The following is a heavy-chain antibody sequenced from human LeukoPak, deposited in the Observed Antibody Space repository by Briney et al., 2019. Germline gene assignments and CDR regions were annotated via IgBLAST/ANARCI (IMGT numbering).Heavy chain of an antibody. D-gene: IGHD3-3*01. V-gene: IGHV3-7*01. Sequence: GGSQRLSCSASGFTFSSYWMSWVRQAPGKGLEWVATIKQDGSEKYYADSVKGRFTISRDNDKYSLFLQMTSLRAEDTAVYYCARDGGLSKFQHWGQGTLVTVSS. J-gene: IGHJ1*01. CDR3: ARDGGLSKFQH. CDR2: IKQDGSEK. CDR1: GFTFSSYW.